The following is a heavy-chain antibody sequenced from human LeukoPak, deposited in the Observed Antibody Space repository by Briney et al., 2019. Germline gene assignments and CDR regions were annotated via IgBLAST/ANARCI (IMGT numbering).Heavy chain of an antibody. CDR1: GFIFRSYT. D-gene: IGHD3-22*01. CDR3: ARSRKTPISWLLPNYFDY. Sequence: GGSLRLSCAASGFIFRSYTMNWVRQAPGKGLEWVSSISSDSSFIYYADSLKGRLTLSRDNAKNSLYLQMNSLRAADTAVYYCARSRKTPISWLLPNYFDYWGQGTLVTVSS. CDR2: ISSDSSFI. V-gene: IGHV3-21*04. J-gene: IGHJ4*02.